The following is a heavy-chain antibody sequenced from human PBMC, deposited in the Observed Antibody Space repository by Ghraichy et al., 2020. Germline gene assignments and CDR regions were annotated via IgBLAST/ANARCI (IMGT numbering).Heavy chain of an antibody. CDR2: INHSGST. D-gene: IGHD2-2*02. V-gene: IGHV4-34*01. J-gene: IGHJ4*02. Sequence: SETLSLTCAVYGGSFSGYYWSWIRQPPGKGLEWIGEINHSGSTNYNPSLTSRVTISIDTSKNQFSLKLSSVAAADTAVYYCARVVTCTSTSCYNPYFDYWGQGTLVTVSS. CDR3: ARVVTCTSTSCYNPYFDY. CDR1: GGSFSGYY.